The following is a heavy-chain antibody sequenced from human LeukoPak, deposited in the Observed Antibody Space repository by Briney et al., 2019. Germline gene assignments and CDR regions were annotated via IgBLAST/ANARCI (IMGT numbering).Heavy chain of an antibody. Sequence: KPSETLSLTCTVSGGSISSSSYYWGWIRQPPGKGLEWIGSIYYIGSTYYSPSLKSRVTISVDTSRNQFSLKLSSVTAADTAVYYCASHTVVLPAPMSLRSYYFDYWGQGTLLTVSS. D-gene: IGHD2-2*01. CDR3: ASHTVVLPAPMSLRSYYFDY. V-gene: IGHV4-39*01. CDR2: IYYIGST. CDR1: GGSISSSSYY. J-gene: IGHJ4*02.